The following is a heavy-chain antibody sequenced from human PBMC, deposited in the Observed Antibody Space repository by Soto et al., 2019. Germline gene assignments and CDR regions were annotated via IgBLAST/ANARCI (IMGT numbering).Heavy chain of an antibody. CDR1: GYIFSDYG. D-gene: IGHD4-4*01. CDR3: ARPVTSPDHLDI. CDR2: ISAYNGNT. Sequence: ASVKVSCKSSGYIFSDYGITWVRQAPGQGLEWMGWISAYNGNTDYAKKFQDRLTLATDTSTSTAYMELRSLSSDDTALYYCARPVTSPDHLDIWGQGTMVTVS. V-gene: IGHV1-18*01. J-gene: IGHJ3*02.